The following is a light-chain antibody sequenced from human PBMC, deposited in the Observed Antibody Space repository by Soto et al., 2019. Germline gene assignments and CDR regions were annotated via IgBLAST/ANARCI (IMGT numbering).Light chain of an antibody. V-gene: IGKV3-20*01. Sequence: DNVLTQSPGTLSLSPGERATLSCRASQSVSSSYLAWYQQKPGQAPRLLIYGASSRATGIPDRFSGSGSGTDFTLTISRLEPEDFAVYYCQQYGSSPTWTFGQGTKV. CDR2: GAS. CDR3: QQYGSSPTWT. CDR1: QSVSSSY. J-gene: IGKJ1*01.